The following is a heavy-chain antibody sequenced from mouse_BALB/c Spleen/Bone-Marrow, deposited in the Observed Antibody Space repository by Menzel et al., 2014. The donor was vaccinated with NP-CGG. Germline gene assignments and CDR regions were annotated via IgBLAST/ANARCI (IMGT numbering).Heavy chain of an antibody. Sequence: DVKLVESGGGLVKSGGSLKLSCAASGFTFNSYGMFWVRQTPEKRLEWVATISGGGSYTFYPDSVKGRFTISRDNAKNNLYLQLSSLRSEDTALYYCARHAYYDQTEVSFVYWGQGTLVTVSA. J-gene: IGHJ3*01. CDR1: GFTFNSYG. V-gene: IGHV5-9-2*01. CDR2: ISGGGSYT. CDR3: ARHAYYDQTEVSFVY. D-gene: IGHD2-4*01.